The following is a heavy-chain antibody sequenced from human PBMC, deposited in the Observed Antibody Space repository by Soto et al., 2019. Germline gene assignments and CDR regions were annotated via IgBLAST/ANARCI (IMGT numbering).Heavy chain of an antibody. Sequence: QITLKESGPTLVKPTQTLTLTCTFSGFSLSTSGVGVGWIRQPPGKALEWLALIYWDDDKRYSPSLKSRLTINEDTSKNQVVLTMTNMDPVDTATYYCAQSPYYDILGWFDPWGQGTLVTVSS. J-gene: IGHJ5*02. CDR2: IYWDDDK. CDR1: GFSLSTSGVG. V-gene: IGHV2-5*02. CDR3: AQSPYYDILGWFDP. D-gene: IGHD3-9*01.